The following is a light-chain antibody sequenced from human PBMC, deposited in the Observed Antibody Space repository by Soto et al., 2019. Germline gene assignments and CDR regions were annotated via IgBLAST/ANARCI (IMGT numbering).Light chain of an antibody. J-gene: IGLJ1*01. CDR1: SSNIGSTYD. V-gene: IGLV1-40*01. CDR3: QSYDDSLSVHYV. Sequence: QSVLTQRPSVSGAPCRGVTICCTGSSSNIGSTYDVQWYQQLPGTAPKLLIHGNTDRPSGVPDRFSGSKSGTSASLAITGLQADDEADYYCQSYDDSLSVHYVFGTGTKVTVL. CDR2: GNT.